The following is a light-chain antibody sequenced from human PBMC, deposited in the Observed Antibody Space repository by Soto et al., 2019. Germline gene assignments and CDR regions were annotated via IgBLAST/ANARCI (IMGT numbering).Light chain of an antibody. CDR3: CSFARSRIL. V-gene: IGLV2-23*02. CDR1: SSDVGSYNL. Sequence: QSVLTQPASVSGSPGQSVTISCTGTSSDVGSYNLVSWYQQHPGKAPKLMIYEVSERPAGVSNRFSGSKSANTASLTISGLQAEDEADYYCCSFARSRILFGTGTKLTVL. CDR2: EVS. J-gene: IGLJ1*01.